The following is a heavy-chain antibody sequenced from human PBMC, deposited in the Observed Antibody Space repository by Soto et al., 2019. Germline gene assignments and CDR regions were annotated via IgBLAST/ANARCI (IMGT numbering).Heavy chain of an antibody. CDR1: GFPFSSYG. Sequence: GGSLRLSCAASGFPFSSYGMHWVRQAPGKGLEWVAVISYDGSNKYYADSVKGRFTISRDNSKNTLYLQMNSLRAEDTAVYYCAKDLSIWFDPWGQGTLVTVSS. CDR3: AKDLSIWFDP. CDR2: ISYDGSNK. D-gene: IGHD2-2*01. J-gene: IGHJ5*02. V-gene: IGHV3-30*18.